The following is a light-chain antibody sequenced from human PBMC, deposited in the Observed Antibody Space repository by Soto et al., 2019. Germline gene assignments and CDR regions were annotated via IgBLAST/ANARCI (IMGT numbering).Light chain of an antibody. CDR3: QQSASTGV. CDR1: QSISTY. J-gene: IGKJ3*01. Sequence: DIQMHQSPSLLYASVGHRVTITCRASQSISTYLNWYQQKPGKAPKLLIYAASNLQSGVPSRFSGSGSGTEFALTITSLQPEDFATYYCQQSASTGVFGTWTKVDI. V-gene: IGKV1-39*01. CDR2: AAS.